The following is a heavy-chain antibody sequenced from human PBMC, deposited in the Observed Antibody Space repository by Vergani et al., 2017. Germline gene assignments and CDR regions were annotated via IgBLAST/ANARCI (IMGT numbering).Heavy chain of an antibody. V-gene: IGHV4-31*03. CDR3: ARETNDYYDSSGYSVFDY. D-gene: IGHD3-22*01. J-gene: IGHJ4*02. CDR1: GGSISSGGYY. CDR2: IYYSGST. Sequence: QVQLQESGPGLVKPSQTLSLTCTVSGGSISSGGYYWSWIRQPPGKGLEWIGYIYYSGSTYYNPSLKSRVTISVDTSKNQFSLKLSSVTAADTAVYYCARETNDYYDSSGYSVFDYWGQGTLVTVSS.